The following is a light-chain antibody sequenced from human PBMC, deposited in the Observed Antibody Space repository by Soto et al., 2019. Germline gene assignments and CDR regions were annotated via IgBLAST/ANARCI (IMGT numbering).Light chain of an antibody. CDR2: GAS. J-gene: IGKJ1*01. CDR1: QSVSSS. V-gene: IGKV3-20*01. CDR3: QQYGSSPRT. Sequence: EILLTQSPATLSVSPGERATLSCRASQSVSSSLAWYQQKPGQAPRLLIYGASSRATGIPDRFTGSGSETSFTLTISRLEPEDFAVYYCQQYGSSPRTFGQGTKVDIK.